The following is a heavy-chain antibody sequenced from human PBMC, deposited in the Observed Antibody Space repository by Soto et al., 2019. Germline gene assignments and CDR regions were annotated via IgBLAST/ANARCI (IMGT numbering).Heavy chain of an antibody. D-gene: IGHD1-1*01. V-gene: IGHV4-31*02. Sequence: QVRLQEWGPGLVKPSQTLSLKCSVSGGSITTGGRYWSWIRQLPGKGLEWIGDIYYSGNTYYNASRKSRVTISVEAAKSQCALKLSSVTAADTAVYYGAQALVFTGGDGFDIWGQGRLVTVSS. J-gene: IGHJ3*02. CDR3: AQALVFTGGDGFDI. CDR2: IYYSGNT. CDR1: GGSITTGGRY.